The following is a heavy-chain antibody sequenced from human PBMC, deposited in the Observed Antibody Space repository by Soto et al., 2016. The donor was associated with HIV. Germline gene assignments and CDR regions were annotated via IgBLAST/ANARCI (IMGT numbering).Heavy chain of an antibody. CDR3: ARDNFNIPAADKPLDF. V-gene: IGHV3-23*01. J-gene: IGHJ4*02. Sequence: EVQLLESGGDLIQPGGPVRLSCQASGFTFTDYTMTWVRQAPGKRPEWVSSIGASGITYYADSVKGRFTMSRDGSKNTLYLQMDSLRAKDTAIYYCARDNFNIPAADKPLDFWGQGTLVTVSS. D-gene: IGHD6-13*01. CDR2: SIGASGIT. CDR1: GFTFTDYT.